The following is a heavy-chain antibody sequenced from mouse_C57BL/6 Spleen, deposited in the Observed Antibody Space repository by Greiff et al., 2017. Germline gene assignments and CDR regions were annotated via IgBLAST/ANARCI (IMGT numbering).Heavy chain of an antibody. J-gene: IGHJ2*01. CDR3: ARSGRYDGLDY. D-gene: IGHD2-3*01. CDR1: GYTFTSYW. V-gene: IGHV1-52*01. Sequence: VQLQQPGAELVRPGSSVKLSCKASGYTFTSYWMHWVKQRPIQGLEWIGNIDPSDSETHSNQKFKDKATLTVDKSSSTAYMQLSSLTSEDSAVYYCARSGRYDGLDYWGQGTTLTVSS. CDR2: IDPSDSET.